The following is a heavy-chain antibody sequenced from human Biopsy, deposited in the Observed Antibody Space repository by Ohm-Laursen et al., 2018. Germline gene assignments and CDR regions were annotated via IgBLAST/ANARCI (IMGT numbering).Heavy chain of an antibody. CDR2: INQAGTT. D-gene: IGHD2-15*01. V-gene: IGHV4-34*08. J-gene: IGHJ4*02. CDR1: GKTFSDYQ. Sequence: SQTLSLTCAVFGKTFSDYQWGWIRQPPGKGLEWIGQINQAGTTNYNPSLKSRVSISADASKYEFSLRLTSVIAADTAVYLCGNEVHGRDYWGLGAQVTVSS. CDR3: GNEVHGRDY.